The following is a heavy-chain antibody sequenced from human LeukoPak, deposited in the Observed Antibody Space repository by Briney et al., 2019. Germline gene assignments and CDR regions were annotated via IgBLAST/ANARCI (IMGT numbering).Heavy chain of an antibody. D-gene: IGHD3-16*01. V-gene: IGHV4-59*08. J-gene: IGHJ3*02. CDR2: IYYSGST. CDR1: GGSISSYY. Sequence: PSETLSLTCTVSGGSISSYYWSWIRQPPGKGLEWIGYIYYSGSTNYNPSLKSRVTISVDTSKNQFSLRLNSVTAADTAVYYCARQLGAYSYPFDIWGQGTKVTVSS. CDR3: ARQLGAYSYPFDI.